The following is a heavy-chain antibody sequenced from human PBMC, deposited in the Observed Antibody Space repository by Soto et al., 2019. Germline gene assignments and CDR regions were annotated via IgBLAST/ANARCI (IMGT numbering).Heavy chain of an antibody. Sequence: PGGSLRLSCAASGFTFSSYWMSWVRQAPGKGLEWVANIKQDGSEKYYVDSVKGRFTNSRDNAKNSLYLQMNSLRAEDTAVYYCARDKRGITMVRGLHYYYYYGMDVWGQGTTVTVSS. CDR2: IKQDGSEK. V-gene: IGHV3-7*01. CDR3: ARDKRGITMVRGLHYYYYYGMDV. J-gene: IGHJ6*02. D-gene: IGHD3-10*01. CDR1: GFTFSSYW.